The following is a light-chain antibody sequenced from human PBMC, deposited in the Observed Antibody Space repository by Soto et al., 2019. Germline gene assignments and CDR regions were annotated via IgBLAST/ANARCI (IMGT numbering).Light chain of an antibody. CDR3: RSYTTSSTLV. CDR1: SSDVGGYNY. V-gene: IGLV2-14*01. CDR2: EVS. Sequence: QSALTQPASVSGSPGQSITISCTGTSSDVGGYNYVSWYQHHPGKAPKVMIYEVSNRPSGVSNRFSGSKSGNTASLTISGLPAEDEADYYCRSYTTSSTLVFGGGTKLTVL. J-gene: IGLJ2*01.